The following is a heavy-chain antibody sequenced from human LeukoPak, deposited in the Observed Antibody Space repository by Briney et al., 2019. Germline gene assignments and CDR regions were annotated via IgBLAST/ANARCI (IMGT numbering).Heavy chain of an antibody. Sequence: SETLSLTCAVYGGSFSGYYWSWIRQPPGKGLEWIGEINHSGSTNYNPSLKSRVTISVDTSKNQFSLELSSVTAADTAVYYCARGSRIAVAGRFDYWGQGTLVTVSS. V-gene: IGHV4-34*01. J-gene: IGHJ4*02. CDR3: ARGSRIAVAGRFDY. D-gene: IGHD6-19*01. CDR1: GGSFSGYY. CDR2: INHSGST.